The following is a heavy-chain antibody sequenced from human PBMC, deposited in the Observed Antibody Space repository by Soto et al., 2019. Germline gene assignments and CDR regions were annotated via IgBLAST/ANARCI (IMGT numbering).Heavy chain of an antibody. D-gene: IGHD6-13*01. J-gene: IGHJ4*02. CDR1: GFSFSDYY. V-gene: IGHV3-11*01. Sequence: GGSLRLSCAASGFSFSDYYMSWIRQAPGKGLEWVSYISFSGTSIYYADSVKGRFTISRDDAKNSLYLQMNSLRAEDTAVYYFARDIEPPGLLFDYWGQGSLVTGSS. CDR3: ARDIEPPGLLFDY. CDR2: ISFSGTSI.